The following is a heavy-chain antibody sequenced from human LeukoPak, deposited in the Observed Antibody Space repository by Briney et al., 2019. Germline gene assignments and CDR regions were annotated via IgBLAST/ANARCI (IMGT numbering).Heavy chain of an antibody. J-gene: IGHJ4*02. D-gene: IGHD2-15*01. V-gene: IGHV1-2*02. CDR1: GDTFTGYY. Sequence: ASVKVSCKASGDTFTGYYMHWVRQAPGQGPEWMGWINTNSGDTKSAQKFEGRVTMTRDTSISTASVELSGLKSDDTALYYCAREYGSGGWYSAGFDSWGQGTLVTVSS. CDR2: INTNSGDT. CDR3: AREYGSGGWYSAGFDS.